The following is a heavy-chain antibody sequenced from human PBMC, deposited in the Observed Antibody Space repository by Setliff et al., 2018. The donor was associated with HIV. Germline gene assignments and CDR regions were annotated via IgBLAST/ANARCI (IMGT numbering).Heavy chain of an antibody. D-gene: IGHD3-22*01. J-gene: IGHJ4*02. CDR2: MDSSGGN. V-gene: IGHV4-4*09. CDR1: GDGIRNYD. Sequence: SETLSLTCSVSGDGIRNYDWGWIRRSPGMGLEWIGSMDSSGGNTYNPSLKSRVTISGGPSRNQFFLKVTSVTSADTAAYYCARVYDSTGYYFDFWGQGTLVTVSS. CDR3: ARVYDSTGYYFDF.